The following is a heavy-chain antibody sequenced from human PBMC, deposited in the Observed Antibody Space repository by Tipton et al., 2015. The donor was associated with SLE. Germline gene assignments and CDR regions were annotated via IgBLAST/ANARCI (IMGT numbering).Heavy chain of an antibody. V-gene: IGHV3-33*01. Sequence: SGFTFSSYGMHWVRQAPGKGLEWVAFIRYDGSNKYYADSVKGRFTISRDNSKNTLYLQMNSLRAEDTAVYYCARLEGWSFDIWGQGTMVTVSS. J-gene: IGHJ3*02. CDR1: GFTFSSYG. CDR2: IRYDGSNK. CDR3: ARLEGWSFDI. D-gene: IGHD5-24*01.